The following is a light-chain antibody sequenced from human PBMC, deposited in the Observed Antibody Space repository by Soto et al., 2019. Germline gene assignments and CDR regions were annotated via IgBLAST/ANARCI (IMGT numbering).Light chain of an antibody. Sequence: SYELTQPPSVSVSPGQTASITCSGDKLGDNYACWYQQKPGQSPVLLIYQDDKRPSGIPERFSGSSSGYTATLTISGTQPMDEADYYCQAWDSSTLVFGTGTKVTVL. CDR2: QDD. CDR1: KLGDNY. CDR3: QAWDSSTLV. V-gene: IGLV3-1*01. J-gene: IGLJ1*01.